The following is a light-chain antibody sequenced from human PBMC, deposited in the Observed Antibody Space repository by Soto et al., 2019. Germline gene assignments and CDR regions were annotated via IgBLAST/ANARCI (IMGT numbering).Light chain of an antibody. V-gene: IGLV1-44*01. CDR1: SSNIGSNT. CDR2: NNI. J-gene: IGLJ1*01. Sequence: QAVVTQPPSASGTPGQRVTVSCSGSSSNIGSNTVNWFQQLPGTAPKLLIFNNIERPSGVPDRFSGSKSGISASLAISGLQSGDEADYYCAAWDDSLNGYVFGTGTQLTVL. CDR3: AAWDDSLNGYV.